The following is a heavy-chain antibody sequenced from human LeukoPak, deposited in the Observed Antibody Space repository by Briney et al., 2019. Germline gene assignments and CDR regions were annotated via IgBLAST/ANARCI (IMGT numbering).Heavy chain of an antibody. Sequence: GGSLRLSCAASGFTFSSYSMNWVRQAPGKGLEWVSSISSSSSYIYYADSVKGRFTISRDNAKNSLYLQMNSLRAEDTAVYYCARESPYSGSYFDYWGQGTLVTVSS. D-gene: IGHD1-26*01. CDR3: ARESPYSGSYFDY. CDR1: GFTFSSYS. V-gene: IGHV3-21*01. CDR2: ISSSSSYI. J-gene: IGHJ4*02.